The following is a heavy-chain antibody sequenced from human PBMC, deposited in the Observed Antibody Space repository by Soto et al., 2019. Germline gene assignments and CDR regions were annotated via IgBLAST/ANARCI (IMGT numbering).Heavy chain of an antibody. J-gene: IGHJ4*02. V-gene: IGHV4-4*02. Sequence: SETLSLTCAVSGGSFTSNNWWTWVRQPPGQGLEWIGEIYQTGSTNYNPSLKSRVTISLDKSENQFSLKVTSLTAADTAVYYCASRDPGTSVDYWGQGTLVTVSS. CDR2: IYQTGST. CDR1: GGSFTSNNW. CDR3: ASRDPGTSVDY. D-gene: IGHD1-7*01.